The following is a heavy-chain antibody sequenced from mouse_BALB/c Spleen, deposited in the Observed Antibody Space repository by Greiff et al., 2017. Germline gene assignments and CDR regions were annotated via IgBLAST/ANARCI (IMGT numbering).Heavy chain of an antibody. J-gene: IGHJ3*01. Sequence: DVHLVESGGGLVKPGGSLKLSCAASGFAFSSYDMSWVRQTPEKRLEWVAYISSGGGRTYYPDTVKGRFTISRDNAKNTLYLQMSSLKSEDTAMYYCARQGGAYWGQGTLVTVSA. CDR3: ARQGGAY. V-gene: IGHV5-12-1*01. CDR2: ISSGGGRT. CDR1: GFAFSSYD.